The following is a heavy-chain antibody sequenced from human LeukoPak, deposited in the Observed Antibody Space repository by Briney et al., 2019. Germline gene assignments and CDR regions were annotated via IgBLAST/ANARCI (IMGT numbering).Heavy chain of an antibody. CDR1: GGSFSGYY. CDR3: ARGPDSSGYYYFDF. D-gene: IGHD3-22*01. J-gene: IGHJ4*02. Sequence: SETLSLTCAVYGGSFSGYYWSWIRQPPGKGLEWIGEINHSGSTNYNPSLKSRVTISVDTSKNQFSLKLSSVTAADTAVYYCARGPDSSGYYYFDFWGQGTLVTVSS. V-gene: IGHV4-34*01. CDR2: INHSGST.